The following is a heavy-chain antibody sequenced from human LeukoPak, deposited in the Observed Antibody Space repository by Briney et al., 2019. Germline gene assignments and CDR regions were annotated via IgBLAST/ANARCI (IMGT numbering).Heavy chain of an antibody. D-gene: IGHD1-26*01. J-gene: IGHJ4*02. Sequence: SETLSLTCTVSGGSISSYYWCWIRQPPGKGLEWIGYIYYSGSTNYNPSLKSRVTISVDTSKNQFSLKLSSVTAADTAVYYCARVRSGSYFDYWGQGTLVTVSS. V-gene: IGHV4-59*01. CDR1: GGSISSYY. CDR3: ARVRSGSYFDY. CDR2: IYYSGST.